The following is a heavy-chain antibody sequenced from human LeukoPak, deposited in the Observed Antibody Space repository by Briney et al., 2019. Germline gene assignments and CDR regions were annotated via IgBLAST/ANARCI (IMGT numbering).Heavy chain of an antibody. CDR2: IYYSGST. V-gene: IGHV4-39*07. J-gene: IGHJ6*02. CDR3: ARAQLNLLVDFGMDV. Sequence: SETLSLTCTVSGGSISSSSYYWGWIRQPPGKGLEWIGSIYYSGSTYYNPSLKSRVTISVDTSKNQFSLKLSSVTAADTAVYYCARAQLNLLVDFGMDVWGQGTTVTVSS. CDR1: GGSISSSSYY. D-gene: IGHD1-1*01.